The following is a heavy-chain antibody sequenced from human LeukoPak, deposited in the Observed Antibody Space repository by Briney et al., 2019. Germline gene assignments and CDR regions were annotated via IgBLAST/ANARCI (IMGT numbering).Heavy chain of an antibody. V-gene: IGHV4-59*01. CDR3: ARDYYYDSSGYYFRAFDI. CDR2: IYYSGST. Sequence: SETLSLTCTVSGGSISSYYWSWLRQPPGKGLEWIGYIYYSGSTNYNPSLKSRVTISVDTSKNQFSLKLSSVTAADTAVYYCARDYYYDSSGYYFRAFDIWGQGTMVTVSS. CDR1: GGSISSYY. J-gene: IGHJ3*02. D-gene: IGHD3-22*01.